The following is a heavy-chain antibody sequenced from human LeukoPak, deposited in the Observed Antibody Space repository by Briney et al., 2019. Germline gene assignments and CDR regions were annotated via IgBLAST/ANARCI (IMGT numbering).Heavy chain of an antibody. V-gene: IGHV1-18*01. J-gene: IGHJ6*03. CDR3: ARSAVPYYDDSSGPDYYYYYMDV. CDR2: ISAYNGNT. CDR1: GYTFTSYG. Sequence: ASVKVSCKASGYTFTSYGTSWVRQAPGQGLEWMGWISAYNGNTNYAQKLQGRVTMTTDTSTSTAYMELRSLRSEDTAVYYCARSAVPYYDDSSGPDYYYYYMDVWGKGTTVTISS. D-gene: IGHD3-22*01.